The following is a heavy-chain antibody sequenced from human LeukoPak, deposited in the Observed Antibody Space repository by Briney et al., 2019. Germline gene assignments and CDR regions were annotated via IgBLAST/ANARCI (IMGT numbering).Heavy chain of an antibody. CDR3: AREFGGGGDTAMVDY. CDR2: ISSSSSTI. V-gene: IGHV3-48*04. D-gene: IGHD5-18*01. Sequence: PGGSLRLSCAASGFTFSSYSMNWVRQAPGKGLEWVSYISSSSSTIYYADSVKGRFTISRDNAKNSLYLQMNSLRAEDTAVYYCAREFGGGGDTAMVDYWGQGTLVTVSS. CDR1: GFTFSSYS. J-gene: IGHJ4*02.